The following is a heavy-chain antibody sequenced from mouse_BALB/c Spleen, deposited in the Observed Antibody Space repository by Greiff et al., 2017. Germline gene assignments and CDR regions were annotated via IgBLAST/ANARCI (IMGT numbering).Heavy chain of an antibody. CDR3: ARNYYGSSAWYFDV. Sequence: VMLVESGPGLVAPSQTLSITCTVSGFSLSRYSVPWVRQPPGKGLEWLGMIWGGGSTDYNSALKSRLSISKDNSKSQVFLKMNSLQTDDTAMYYCARNYYGSSAWYFDVWGAGTTVTVSS. D-gene: IGHD1-1*01. J-gene: IGHJ1*01. CDR2: IWGGGST. CDR1: GFSLSRYS. V-gene: IGHV2-6-4*01.